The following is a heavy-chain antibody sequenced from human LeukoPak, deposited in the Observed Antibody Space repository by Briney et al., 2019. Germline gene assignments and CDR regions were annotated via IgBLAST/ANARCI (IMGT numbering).Heavy chain of an antibody. CDR3: ARPRDNGDSDEYYFDY. CDR2: ISYDGSNK. Sequence: GGSLRLSCAASGFTFSSYAMHWVRQAPGKGLEWVAVISYDGSNKYYADSVKGRFTISRDNSKNTLYLQMNSLRAEDTAVYYCARPRDNGDSDEYYFDYWGQGTLVTVSS. V-gene: IGHV3-30*01. CDR1: GFTFSSYA. J-gene: IGHJ4*02. D-gene: IGHD4-17*01.